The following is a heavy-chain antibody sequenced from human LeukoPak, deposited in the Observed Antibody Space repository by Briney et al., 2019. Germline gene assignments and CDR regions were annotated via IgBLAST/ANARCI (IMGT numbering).Heavy chain of an antibody. Sequence: PGGSLRLSCAASGFTFSSYTMHWVRQAPGKGLEWVSSISGGSSTIYYADSVKGRFTISRDNARNSLYLQMNSLRDEDTAVYYCARRDYGSGSFFGIDYWGQGTLVTASS. D-gene: IGHD3-10*01. V-gene: IGHV3-48*02. CDR3: ARRDYGSGSFFGIDY. CDR1: GFTFSSYT. J-gene: IGHJ4*02. CDR2: ISGGSSTI.